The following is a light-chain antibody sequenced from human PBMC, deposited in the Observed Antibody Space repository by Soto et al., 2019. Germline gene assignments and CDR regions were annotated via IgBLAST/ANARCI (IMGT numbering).Light chain of an antibody. CDR1: NIGSNT. CDR3: AAWDDRLNGPV. CDR2: SNN. V-gene: IGLV1-44*01. Sequence: QPVLTQPPSASGTPGQRVAISCSANIGSNTVNWYQQLPGTAPKLLSYSNNQRPSGVPDRFSGSNAGTSASLAISGLQSEDEADYYCAAWDDRLNGPVFGGGAKLTVL. J-gene: IGLJ2*01.